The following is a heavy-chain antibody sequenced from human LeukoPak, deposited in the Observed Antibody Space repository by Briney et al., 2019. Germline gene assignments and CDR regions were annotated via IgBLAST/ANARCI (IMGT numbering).Heavy chain of an antibody. V-gene: IGHV4-59*01. Sequence: SETLSLTCTVSGGSISSYYWSWIRQPPGKGLEWIGYIYYSGSTNYNPSLKSRVTISVDTPKNQFSLKLSSVTAADTAVYYCAREAAAGKTDYWGQGTLVTVSS. D-gene: IGHD6-13*01. CDR3: AREAAAGKTDY. CDR2: IYYSGST. CDR1: GGSISSYY. J-gene: IGHJ4*02.